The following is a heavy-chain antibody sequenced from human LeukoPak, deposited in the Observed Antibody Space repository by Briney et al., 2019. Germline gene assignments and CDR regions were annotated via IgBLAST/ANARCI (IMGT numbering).Heavy chain of an antibody. D-gene: IGHD3-16*02. J-gene: IGHJ6*03. CDR2: ISSSSSYI. CDR1: GFTFSSYS. Sequence: KSGGSLRLSCAASGFTFSSYSMNWVRQAPGKGLEWVSSISSSSSYIYYADSVKGRFTISRDNAKNSLYLQMNSLRAEDTAVYYCAKSGLYGAKDYYYYYMDVWGKGTTVTVSS. V-gene: IGHV3-21*04. CDR3: AKSGLYGAKDYYYYYMDV.